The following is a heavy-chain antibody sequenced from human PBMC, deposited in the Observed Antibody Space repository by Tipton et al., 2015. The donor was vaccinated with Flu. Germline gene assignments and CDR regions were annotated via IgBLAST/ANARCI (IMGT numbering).Heavy chain of an antibody. CDR3: ARSEDGDYVEYYYYGMDV. CDR2: IKQDGSEK. CDR1: GFTFSSYW. J-gene: IGHJ6*02. V-gene: IGHV3-7*01. D-gene: IGHD4-17*01. Sequence: SGFTFSSYWMSWVRQAPGKGLEWVANIKQDGSEKYYVDSVKGRFTISRDNAKNSLYLQMNSLRAEDTAVYYCARSEDGDYVEYYYYGMDVWGQGTTVTVSS.